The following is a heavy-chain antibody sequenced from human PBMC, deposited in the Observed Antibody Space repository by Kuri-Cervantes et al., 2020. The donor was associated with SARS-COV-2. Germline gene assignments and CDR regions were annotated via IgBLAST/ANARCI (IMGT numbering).Heavy chain of an antibody. Sequence: ASVKVSCKASGYTFTGYYMHWVRQATGQGLEWMGWMNPASGNTGYAQKFQGRVTMISNTSITTAYMELSSLTSEDTAVYYCARGHHLSNWFDPWGQGTLVTVSS. J-gene: IGHJ5*02. CDR1: GYTFTGYY. V-gene: IGHV1-8*02. CDR2: MNPASGNT. CDR3: ARGHHLSNWFDP.